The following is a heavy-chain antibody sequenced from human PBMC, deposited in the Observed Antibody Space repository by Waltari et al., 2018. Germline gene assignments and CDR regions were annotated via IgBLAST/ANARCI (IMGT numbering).Heavy chain of an antibody. Sequence: EVQLLESGGGLVQPGGSLRLSCAASGFTFSSYAMSWVRQAPGKGLEWVSAISGSGGSTDYADAWKGRFTISRNNSKNTLYLQMNSLRAEDMAVYYCAIVSSWYGEGYWGQGTLVTVSS. D-gene: IGHD6-13*01. CDR3: AIVSSWYGEGY. CDR1: GFTFSSYA. J-gene: IGHJ4*02. V-gene: IGHV3-23*01. CDR2: ISGSGGST.